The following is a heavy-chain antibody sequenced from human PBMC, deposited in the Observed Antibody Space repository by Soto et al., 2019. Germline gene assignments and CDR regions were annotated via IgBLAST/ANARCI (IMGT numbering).Heavy chain of an antibody. Sequence: SENLSLTCTVSGGSLTGYQWSWILQPPGKGLEWIGHMFYSGMSTYNPSLKSRGIISVDTSKNQVSLKLNSVTAADTAVYYCAWLRCLEWLITYSWGQGTLVPVSS. CDR1: GGSLTGYQ. CDR2: MFYSGMS. CDR3: AWLRCLEWLITYS. J-gene: IGHJ5*02. D-gene: IGHD3-3*01. V-gene: IGHV4-59*01.